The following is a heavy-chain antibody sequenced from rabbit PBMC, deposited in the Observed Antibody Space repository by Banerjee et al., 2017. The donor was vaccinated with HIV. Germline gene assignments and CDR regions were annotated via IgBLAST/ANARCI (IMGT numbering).Heavy chain of an antibody. J-gene: IGHJ3*01. D-gene: IGHD2-1*01. CDR2: IGIGSGTT. CDR3: ARGGDDEWWYAFDL. CDR1: GFSFSNKYV. V-gene: IGHV1S45*01. Sequence: QEQLEESGGDLVKPEGSLTITCTASGFSFSNKYVMCWVRQAPGKGLEWIGCIGIGSGTTYYASWAKGRFTITKTSSTTVTLQMTSLTAADTATYFCARGGDDEWWYAFDLWGQGTLVTVS.